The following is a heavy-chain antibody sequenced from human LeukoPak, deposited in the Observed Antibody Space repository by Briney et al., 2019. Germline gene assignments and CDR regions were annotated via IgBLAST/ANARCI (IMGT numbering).Heavy chain of an antibody. D-gene: IGHD3-22*01. CDR3: ASLSYYDLSGYFY. V-gene: IGHV1-2*02. CDR2: INPNSGGT. CDR1: GYPFIGNY. J-gene: IGHJ4*02. Sequence: ASVKVSCKASGYPFIGNYIHWVRQAPGQGLEWMGWINPNSGGTQYSQKFQGRVTLTRDTSITTGYMELSGLTSDDTAVYYCASLSYYDLSGYFYWGQGTLVTVSS.